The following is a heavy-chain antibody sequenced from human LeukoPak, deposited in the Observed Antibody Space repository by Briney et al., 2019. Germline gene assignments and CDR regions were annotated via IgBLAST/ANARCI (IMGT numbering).Heavy chain of an antibody. D-gene: IGHD4-23*01. CDR3: AKDLADYGGRGDY. J-gene: IGHJ4*02. CDR1: GFTFSSYA. Sequence: PGGSLRLSCAASGFTFSSYAMSWVRQAPGKGLEWVSGISGSGGSTFYADSVKGRFTISRDNSKNTLYLQMNSLRAEDTAVYYCAKDLADYGGRGDYWGQGTLVTVSS. CDR2: ISGSGGST. V-gene: IGHV3-23*01.